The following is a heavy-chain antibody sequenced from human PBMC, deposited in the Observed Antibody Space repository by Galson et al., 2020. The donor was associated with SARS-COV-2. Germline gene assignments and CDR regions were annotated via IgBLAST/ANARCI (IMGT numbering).Heavy chain of an antibody. Sequence: GGSLRLSCAASGFTFSSYGMHWVRQAPGKGLEWVAVIWYDGSNKYYADSVKGRFTISRDNSKNTLYLQMNSLRAVDTAVYYCARGPTWIQNYPYYYGMDVWGQGTTVTVSS. CDR3: ARGPTWIQNYPYYYGMDV. D-gene: IGHD5-18*01. CDR1: GFTFSSYG. J-gene: IGHJ6*02. V-gene: IGHV3-33*01. CDR2: IWYDGSNK.